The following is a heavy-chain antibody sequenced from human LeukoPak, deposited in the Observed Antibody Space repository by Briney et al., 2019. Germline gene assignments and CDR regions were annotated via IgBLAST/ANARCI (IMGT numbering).Heavy chain of an antibody. CDR1: AGSFSGYY. V-gene: IGHV4-34*01. D-gene: IGHD3-16*02. J-gene: IGHJ4*02. Sequence: PSECLSLTCPVYAGSFSGYYWSSLRQPPGKRLEWIVEITHSASTNYNPSLKSRLTISVDTSKNQFSLKLSSVTAAETAVYYCARFSLSDVWGIYRPIYFDYWGQGTLVTVSS. CDR3: ARFSLSDVWGIYRPIYFDY. CDR2: ITHSAST.